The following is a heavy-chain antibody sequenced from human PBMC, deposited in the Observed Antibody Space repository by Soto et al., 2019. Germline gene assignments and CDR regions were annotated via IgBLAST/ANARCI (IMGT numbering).Heavy chain of an antibody. V-gene: IGHV4-39*01. J-gene: IGHJ4*02. CDR3: ARLGRSAGLSL. D-gene: IGHD6-13*01. Sequence: QMELQQSGPGLVKPSETLSLTCTVSGGSINNANYYWGWIRQPPGKGLEWIGNFYYTESTFYNPSLKSRVTISADTSKTQFSLKLNSVTAADTAVYYCARLGRSAGLSLWGQGTLVTVSS. CDR2: FYYTEST. CDR1: GGSINNANYY.